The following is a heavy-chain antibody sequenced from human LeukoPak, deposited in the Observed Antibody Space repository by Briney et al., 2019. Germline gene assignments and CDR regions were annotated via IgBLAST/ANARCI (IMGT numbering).Heavy chain of an antibody. V-gene: IGHV3-74*01. CDR3: ATGQGHGMDV. CDR1: GFTFSSYW. CDR2: INSDGSST. D-gene: IGHD1-14*01. Sequence: GGSLRLSCEASGFTFSSYWMHWVRQVPGKGLVWVSRINSDGSSTSYADSVKGRFTISRDNGKNTLYLQTNSLRAEDTAVYYCATGQGHGMDVWGQGTTVTVSS. J-gene: IGHJ6*02.